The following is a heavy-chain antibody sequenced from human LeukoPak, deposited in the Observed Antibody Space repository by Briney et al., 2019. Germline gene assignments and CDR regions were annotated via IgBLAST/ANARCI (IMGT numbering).Heavy chain of an antibody. D-gene: IGHD5-24*01. CDR2: INPSGDST. Sequence: GASVKVSCKASGDTFTSYYMHWVRQAPGQGLEWMGLINPSGDSTSSAQTFQGRVTMTRDMSTSTVYMALSSLRSEDTAVYYCARKESRGSYNNWFDPWGQGTLVTVSS. J-gene: IGHJ5*02. CDR1: GDTFTSYY. V-gene: IGHV1-46*01. CDR3: ARKESRGSYNNWFDP.